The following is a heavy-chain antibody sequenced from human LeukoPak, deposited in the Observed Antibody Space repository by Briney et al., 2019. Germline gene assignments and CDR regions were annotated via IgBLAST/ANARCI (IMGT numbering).Heavy chain of an antibody. Sequence: GGSLRLSCAASGFTFSSSGMSWVRQAPGKGLEWVSGISGSGDNTYYADSVKGRFTISRDNAKNFLYLQMNSLRAEDTAVYYCARTYYDILTGYNPYFDYWGQGILVTVSS. CDR3: ARTYYDILTGYNPYFDY. D-gene: IGHD3-9*01. CDR2: ISGSGDNT. V-gene: IGHV3-23*01. J-gene: IGHJ4*02. CDR1: GFTFSSSG.